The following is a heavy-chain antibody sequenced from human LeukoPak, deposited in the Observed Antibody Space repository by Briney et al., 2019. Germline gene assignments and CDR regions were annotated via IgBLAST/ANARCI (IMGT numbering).Heavy chain of an antibody. D-gene: IGHD4-17*01. V-gene: IGHV3-7*04. CDR3: ARVVPTVTPV. CDR1: GFTLSRYW. J-gene: IGHJ4*02. CDR2: IKQNGSET. Sequence: GGSLRLSCAASGFTLSRYWMSWVRQAPGKGLEWVANIKQNGSETYYVDSVKGRFTISRDNAKNSLYLQMNSLRAEDTAVYYCARVVPTVTPVWGQGTLVTVSS.